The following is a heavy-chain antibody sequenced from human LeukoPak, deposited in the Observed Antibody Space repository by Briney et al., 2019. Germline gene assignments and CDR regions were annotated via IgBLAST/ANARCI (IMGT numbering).Heavy chain of an antibody. V-gene: IGHV4-59*08. Sequence: SETLSLTCNVSGGSISSYYWSWIRQHPGKGLEWIGYIYYSGSTSYNPSLKSRVTISVDTSKNQFSLEVSSVTAADTAVYYCARSTYYYYGMDVWGQGTTVTVSS. CDR3: ARSTYYYYGMDV. J-gene: IGHJ6*02. CDR2: IYYSGST. CDR1: GGSISSYY.